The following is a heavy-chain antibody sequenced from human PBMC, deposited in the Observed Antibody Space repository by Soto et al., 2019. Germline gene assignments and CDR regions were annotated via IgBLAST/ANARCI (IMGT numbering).Heavy chain of an antibody. Sequence: QVQLVESGGGVVQPGRSLRLSCAASGFTFSSYGMHWVRQAPGKGLEWVAVISYDGSNKYYADSVKGRFTISRDNSKNTLYLQMNSLRAEDTAVYYCAKDPSGVDTAMVNVDYWGQGTLVTVSS. CDR2: ISYDGSNK. CDR3: AKDPSGVDTAMVNVDY. D-gene: IGHD5-18*01. V-gene: IGHV3-30*18. J-gene: IGHJ4*02. CDR1: GFTFSSYG.